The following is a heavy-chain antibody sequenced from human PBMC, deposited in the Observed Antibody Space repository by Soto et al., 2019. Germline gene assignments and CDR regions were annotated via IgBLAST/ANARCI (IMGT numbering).Heavy chain of an antibody. V-gene: IGHV3-21*01. D-gene: IGHD4-17*01. Sequence: GGSLRLSCAASGFTFSSYSMNWVRQAPGKGLEWVSSISSSSSYIYYADSVKGRFTIPRDNAKNSLYLQMNSLRAEDTAVYYCARVLDDYGDYSYYFDYWGQGTLVTVSS. CDR3: ARVLDDYGDYSYYFDY. CDR1: GFTFSSYS. J-gene: IGHJ4*02. CDR2: ISSSSSYI.